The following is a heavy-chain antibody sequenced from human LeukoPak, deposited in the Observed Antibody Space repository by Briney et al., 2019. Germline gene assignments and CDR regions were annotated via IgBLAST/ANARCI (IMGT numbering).Heavy chain of an antibody. D-gene: IGHD6-13*01. Sequence: PGGSLRLSCAASGFTFSSYAMSWVRQAPGKGLEWVSAISGSGGSTYYADSVKGRFTISRDNSKNTLYLQMNSLRAEDTAVYYCAKGPGYSSSWYIFDYWGQGTLVTVSS. CDR3: AKGPGYSSSWYIFDY. V-gene: IGHV3-23*01. CDR2: ISGSGGST. J-gene: IGHJ4*02. CDR1: GFTFSSYA.